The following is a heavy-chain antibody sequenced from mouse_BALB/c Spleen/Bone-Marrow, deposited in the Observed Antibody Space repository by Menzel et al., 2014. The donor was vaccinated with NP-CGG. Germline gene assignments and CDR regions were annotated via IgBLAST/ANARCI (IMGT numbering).Heavy chain of an antibody. CDR1: GYAFTNYL. J-gene: IGHJ2*01. Sequence: QVQLKQSGAELVRPGISVKVSCKASGYAFTNYLIEWVKQRPGQGLEWIGVINPGSGGTNYNEKFKGKATLTADKSSSTAYMQLSSLTSDDSAVYFCARIYYGNYYWGQGTTLTVSS. D-gene: IGHD2-1*01. V-gene: IGHV1-54*01. CDR2: INPGSGGT. CDR3: ARIYYGNYY.